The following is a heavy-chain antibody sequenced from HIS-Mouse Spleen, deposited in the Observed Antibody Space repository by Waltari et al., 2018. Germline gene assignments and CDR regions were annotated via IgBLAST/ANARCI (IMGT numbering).Heavy chain of an antibody. D-gene: IGHD6-13*01. V-gene: IGHV4-39*07. CDR2: IYYSGST. J-gene: IGHJ2*01. CDR1: GCSISRCSYY. CDR3: AREIPYSSSWYDWYFDL. Sequence: QLQLQESGPGLVKPSETLSLPCTVSGCSISRCSYYWGWIRQPPGKGLEWIGSIYYSGSTYYNPSLKSRVTISVDTSKNQFSLKLSSVTAADTAVYYCAREIPYSSSWYDWYFDLWGRGTLVTVSS.